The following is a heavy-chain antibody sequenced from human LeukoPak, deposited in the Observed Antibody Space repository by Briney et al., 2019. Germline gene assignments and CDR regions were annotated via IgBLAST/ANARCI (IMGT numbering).Heavy chain of an antibody. CDR2: INPNSGGT. CDR3: ARGLYGSGSRNDY. J-gene: IGHJ4*02. Sequence: ASVKVSCKASGYTFTGYYMHWVRQAPGQGLEWMGWINPNSGGTNYAQKFQGRVTMTRDTSISTAYMELSRLRSGDTAVYYCARGLYGSGSRNDYWGQGTLVTVSS. D-gene: IGHD3-10*01. V-gene: IGHV1-2*02. CDR1: GYTFTGYY.